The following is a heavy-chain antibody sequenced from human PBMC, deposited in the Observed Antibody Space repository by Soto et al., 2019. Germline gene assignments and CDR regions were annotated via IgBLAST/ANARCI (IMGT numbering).Heavy chain of an antibody. CDR3: AGERAQGYGMDV. J-gene: IGHJ6*02. CDR1: GGSISSSNW. Sequence: QVQLQESGPGLVKPSGTLSLTCAVSGGSISSSNWWSWVRQPPGKGLEWIGEIYHSGSTNYNPSLKSRVTISVDTSKNHFSLKLNSVTAADTAVYYCAGERAQGYGMDVWGQGTTVTVSS. V-gene: IGHV4-4*02. CDR2: IYHSGST.